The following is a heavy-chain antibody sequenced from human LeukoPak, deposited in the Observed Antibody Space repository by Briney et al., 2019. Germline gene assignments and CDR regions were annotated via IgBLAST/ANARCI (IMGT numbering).Heavy chain of an antibody. CDR1: GYTFTDYY. D-gene: IGHD3-9*01. Sequence: GASVKVSCKASGYTFTDYYIHWVRQAPGQGLEWMGWINPNSGGTNYAQKFQSRVSMTRDTSISTAHMELSRLRSDDTAVYYCARVPISGSYDILTGWGQGTLVTVSS. J-gene: IGHJ4*02. V-gene: IGHV1-2*02. CDR2: INPNSGGT. CDR3: ARVPISGSYDILTG.